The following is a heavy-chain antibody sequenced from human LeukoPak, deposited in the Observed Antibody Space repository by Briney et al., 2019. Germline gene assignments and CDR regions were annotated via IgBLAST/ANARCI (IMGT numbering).Heavy chain of an antibody. CDR2: IYYSGST. V-gene: IGHV4-59*08. CDR1: GGSIRGYY. Sequence: PSETLSLTCTVSGGSIRGYYWSWIRQPPGKGLEWIGYIYYSGSTNYNPSLKSRVTISVDTSKNQFSLKLNSVTAADTAVYYCARGLLRIAAAGTGDFQHWGQGTLVTVSS. D-gene: IGHD6-13*01. CDR3: ARGLLRIAAAGTGDFQH. J-gene: IGHJ1*01.